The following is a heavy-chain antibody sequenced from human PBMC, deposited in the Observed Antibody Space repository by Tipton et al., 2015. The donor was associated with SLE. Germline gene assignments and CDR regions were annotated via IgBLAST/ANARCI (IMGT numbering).Heavy chain of an antibody. D-gene: IGHD6-6*01. J-gene: IGHJ4*02. CDR3: ARLTISTRTVDY. Sequence: TLSLTCAVQSGSVSGYYWSWIRQPPGKGLEWIGSTYYSGISNYNPSLKSRVTVSVDTSRNQFSLKLTSLTAADTAVYYCARLTISTRTVDYWGQGTLVTVSS. CDR2: TYYSGIS. CDR1: SGSVSGYY. V-gene: IGHV4-34*01.